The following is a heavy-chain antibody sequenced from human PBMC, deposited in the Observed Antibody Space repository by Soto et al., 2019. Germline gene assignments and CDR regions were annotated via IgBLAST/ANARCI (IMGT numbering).Heavy chain of an antibody. CDR2: ISSSSYI. Sequence: LRLSCSASGFTFSIYSMNWVRQAPGKGLEWVSSISSSSYIYYADSVKGRFTISRDNAKNSLYLQMNSLRAEDTAVYYCARKWVTGTTSSGYGMDVWGQGTTVTVSS. V-gene: IGHV3-21*01. D-gene: IGHD1-7*01. CDR1: GFTFSIYS. J-gene: IGHJ6*01. CDR3: ARKWVTGTTSSGYGMDV.